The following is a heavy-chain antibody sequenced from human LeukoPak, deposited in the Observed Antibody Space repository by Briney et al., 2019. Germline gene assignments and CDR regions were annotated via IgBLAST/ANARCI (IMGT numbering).Heavy chain of an antibody. D-gene: IGHD2-15*01. CDR2: IYYSGNT. CDR1: GVSISSTSNQ. Sequence: SETLSLTCTVSGVSISSTSNQWGWIRQPPGKGLEWIGSIYYSGNTHYNPSLKSRVTISVDTSKNQFSLRLRSVTAADTAMYYCAATSLHYYYYMDVWGKGTTVTISS. J-gene: IGHJ6*03. V-gene: IGHV4-39*07. CDR3: AATSLHYYYYMDV.